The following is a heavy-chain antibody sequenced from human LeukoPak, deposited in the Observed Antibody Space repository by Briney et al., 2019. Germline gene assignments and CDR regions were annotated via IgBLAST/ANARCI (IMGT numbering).Heavy chain of an antibody. CDR1: GFTFSTYA. CDR3: AKDRPNYHESNGHYYRPNGDY. J-gene: IGHJ4*02. V-gene: IGHV3-23*01. Sequence: GGSLRLSCAASGFTFSTYAMSWVRQAPGKGLEWVSSISSSGDRTFYADTVKDRFTISRDNSENTLYLQMSRLRAEDTAVYYCAKDRPNYHESNGHYYRPNGDYWGQGTLVTVSS. CDR2: ISSSGDRT. D-gene: IGHD3-22*01.